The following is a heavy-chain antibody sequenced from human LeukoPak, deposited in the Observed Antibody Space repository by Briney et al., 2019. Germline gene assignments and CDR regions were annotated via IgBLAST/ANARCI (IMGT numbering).Heavy chain of an antibody. D-gene: IGHD2-2*01. CDR2: INPSGGST. J-gene: IGHJ6*03. Sequence: ASVKVSCKASGYTFTSYYMHWVRQAPGQGLEWMGIINPSGGSTSYAQKFQGRVTMTRDTSTSTVYMELSSLRSEDTAVYYCASGYCSSTSCSSYYYYYYYMDVWGKGTTVTVSS. CDR1: GYTFTSYY. V-gene: IGHV1-46*01. CDR3: ASGYCSSTSCSSYYYYYYYMDV.